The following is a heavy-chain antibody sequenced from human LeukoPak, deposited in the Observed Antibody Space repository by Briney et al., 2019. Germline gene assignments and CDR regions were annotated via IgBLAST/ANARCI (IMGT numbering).Heavy chain of an antibody. CDR3: ARDEGYSSSWLDY. Sequence: GGSLRLSCAASGFTFSSYAMHWVRQAPGKGLEWVAVISYDGSNKYYADSVKGRFTISRDNSKNTLYLQMNSLRAEDTAVYYCARDEGYSSSWLDYWGQGTLVTVSS. CDR1: GFTFSSYA. V-gene: IGHV3-30*04. CDR2: ISYDGSNK. J-gene: IGHJ4*02. D-gene: IGHD6-13*01.